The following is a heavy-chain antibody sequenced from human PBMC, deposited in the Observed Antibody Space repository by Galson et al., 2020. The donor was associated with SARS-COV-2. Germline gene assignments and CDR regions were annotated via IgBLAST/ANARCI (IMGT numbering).Heavy chain of an antibody. CDR2: IYYSGST. Sequence: SETLSLTCSVSGGSITRSSYYCAWIRQPPGKGLEWIGSIYYSGSTYYDPSLESRVTISVDTSMNQFPLRLNSVTAADAALYYCARDPMINPVDYWGQGTLVTVSS. J-gene: IGHJ4*02. V-gene: IGHV4-39*06. D-gene: IGHD3-22*01. CDR3: ARDPMINPVDY. CDR1: GGSITRSSYY.